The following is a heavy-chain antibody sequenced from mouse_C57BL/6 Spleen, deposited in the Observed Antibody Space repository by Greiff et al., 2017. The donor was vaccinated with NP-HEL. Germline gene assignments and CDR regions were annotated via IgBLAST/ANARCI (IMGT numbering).Heavy chain of an antibody. J-gene: IGHJ2*01. D-gene: IGHD1-1*01. Sequence: VQLQQSGPELVKPGASVKIPCKASGYTFTDYNMDWVKQSHGKSLEWIGDINPNNGGTIYNQKFKGKATLTVDKSSSTAYMELRSLTSEDTAVYYCARRDYGSSSYYFDDWGQGTTLTVSS. CDR3: ARRDYGSSSYYFDD. CDR1: GYTFTDYN. V-gene: IGHV1-18*01. CDR2: INPNNGGT.